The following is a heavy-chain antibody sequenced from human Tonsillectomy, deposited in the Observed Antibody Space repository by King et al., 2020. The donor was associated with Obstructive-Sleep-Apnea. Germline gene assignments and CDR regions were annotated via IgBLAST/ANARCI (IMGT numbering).Heavy chain of an antibody. J-gene: IGHJ4*02. Sequence: VQLVESGGGVVQPGRSLRLSCAASGFTFSGSAMHWVRQAQGKGLEWVAVISFDGSDKNYGDSLKGRFTISRDNYKNTLYLQMNSLRPEDTAVYFCAKDGGPLEYWGQGTLVTVSS. CDR3: AKDGGPLEY. D-gene: IGHD3-3*01. V-gene: IGHV3-30-3*01. CDR1: GFTFSGSA. CDR2: ISFDGSDK.